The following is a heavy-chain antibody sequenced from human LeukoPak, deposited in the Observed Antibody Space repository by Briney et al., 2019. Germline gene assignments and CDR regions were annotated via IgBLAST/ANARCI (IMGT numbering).Heavy chain of an antibody. V-gene: IGHV3-48*03. Sequence: QPGGSLRLSCAASGFTVGSYEVSWVRQAPGKGREWVSYISSSGSSIYYADSVKGRFTISRDNAKHSLYLQMTSLRAEDTAVYYCARENTIFGVVTGYYFDYWGQGTLVTVSS. CDR2: ISSSGSSI. CDR1: GFTVGSYE. D-gene: IGHD3-3*01. J-gene: IGHJ4*02. CDR3: ARENTIFGVVTGYYFDY.